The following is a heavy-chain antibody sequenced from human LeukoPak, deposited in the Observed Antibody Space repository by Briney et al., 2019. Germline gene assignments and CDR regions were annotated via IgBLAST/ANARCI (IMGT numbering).Heavy chain of an antibody. V-gene: IGHV4-59*01. J-gene: IGHJ6*02. Sequence: TSETLSLTCTVSGVSISIYYWSWIRQPPGRGLEWIGYIYYSGSTNYNPSLKSRVTISVDTSKNQFSLKLSSVTAADTAVYYCARDVGMDVWGQGTTVTVS. CDR1: GVSISIYY. CDR3: ARDVGMDV. CDR2: IYYSGST.